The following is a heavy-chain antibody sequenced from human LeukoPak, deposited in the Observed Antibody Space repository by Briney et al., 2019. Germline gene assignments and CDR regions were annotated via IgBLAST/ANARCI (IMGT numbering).Heavy chain of an antibody. V-gene: IGHV4-59*12. CDR2: IHYTGTT. J-gene: IGHJ4*02. CDR1: GGSISSYY. CDR3: ARGESSGWYAFVDY. D-gene: IGHD6-19*01. Sequence: SETLSLTCTVSGGSISSYYWSWIRQPPGKGLEWIGSIHYTGTTYYNPSLKSRVTISVDTSKNQFSLKLSSVTAADTAVYYCARGESSGWYAFVDYWGQGTLVTVSS.